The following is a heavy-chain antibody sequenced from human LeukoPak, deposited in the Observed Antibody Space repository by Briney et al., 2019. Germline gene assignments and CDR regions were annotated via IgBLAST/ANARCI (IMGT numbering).Heavy chain of an antibody. Sequence: SETLSLTCTVSGGSISSYYWSWIRQPPGKGLEWIGYIYYSGSTNYNPSLRSRVTISVDTSKNQFSLKLSSVTAADTAVYYCARGIRGFHFDYWGQGTLVTVSS. CDR1: GGSISSYY. V-gene: IGHV4-59*01. CDR3: ARGIRGFHFDY. D-gene: IGHD5-18*01. J-gene: IGHJ4*02. CDR2: IYYSGST.